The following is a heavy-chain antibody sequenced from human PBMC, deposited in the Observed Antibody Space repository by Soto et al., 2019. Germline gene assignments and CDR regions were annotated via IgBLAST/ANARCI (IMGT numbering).Heavy chain of an antibody. CDR1: GGSVSSGSYY. J-gene: IGHJ4*02. Sequence: SETLSLTCTVSGGSVSSGSYYWSWIRQPPGKGLEWIGYIDYSGSTNYNPSLKSRVTISVDTSKDQFSLKLSSVTAADTAVYYCARDSKRGYSGYDKLDYWGQGTLVTVSS. V-gene: IGHV4-61*01. CDR3: ARDSKRGYSGYDKLDY. CDR2: IDYSGST. D-gene: IGHD5-12*01.